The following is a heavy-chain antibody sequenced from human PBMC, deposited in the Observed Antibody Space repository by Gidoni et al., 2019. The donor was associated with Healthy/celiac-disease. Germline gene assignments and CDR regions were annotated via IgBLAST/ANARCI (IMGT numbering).Heavy chain of an antibody. Sequence: EVQLVESGGGLVQPGRSLRLSCAASGFTFDDYAMHWVRQAPGKGLEWVSGISWNSGSIGYADSVKGRFTISRDNAKNSLYLQMNSLRAEDTALYYCAKEGDYGSGFDYWGQGTLVTVSS. CDR2: ISWNSGSI. CDR1: GFTFDDYA. D-gene: IGHD3-10*01. J-gene: IGHJ4*02. V-gene: IGHV3-9*01. CDR3: AKEGDYGSGFDY.